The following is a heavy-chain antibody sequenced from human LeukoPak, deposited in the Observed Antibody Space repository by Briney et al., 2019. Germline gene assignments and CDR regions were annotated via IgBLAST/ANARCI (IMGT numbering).Heavy chain of an antibody. CDR2: IYYSGST. Sequence: GSLRLSCTASGFTFRMYAMSWVRQAPGKGLEWIGNIYYSGSTYYNPSLKSRVTISVDTSKNQFSLKLSSVTAADTAVYYCARSTGWLQEFDYWGQGTLVTVSS. CDR3: ARSTGWLQEFDY. J-gene: IGHJ4*02. CDR1: GFTFRMYA. V-gene: IGHV4-59*04. D-gene: IGHD5-24*01.